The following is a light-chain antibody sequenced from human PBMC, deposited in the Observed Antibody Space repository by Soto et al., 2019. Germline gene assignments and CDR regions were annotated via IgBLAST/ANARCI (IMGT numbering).Light chain of an antibody. CDR2: DVS. CDR1: SGDVGSFSY. CDR3: SSYTTSSTYV. V-gene: IGLV2-14*01. J-gene: IGLJ1*01. Sequence: QSALTQPASLSGSPGQSIAISYTGTSGDVGSFSYVSWYQQHPGKVPKLMIYDVSNRPSGVSDRFSGSKSGNTASLTISGLQPEDEADYYCSSYTTSSTYVFGTGTKLTVL.